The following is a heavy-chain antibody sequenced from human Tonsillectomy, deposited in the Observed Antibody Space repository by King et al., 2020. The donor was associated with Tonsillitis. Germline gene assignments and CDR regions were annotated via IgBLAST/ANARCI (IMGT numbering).Heavy chain of an antibody. Sequence: VQLVESGGGVVQPGKSLRLSCAASGFTLRNYAMHWVRQAPGKGLEWVALISYDGSNKNYADSVRGRFTISRDNSKNTLYLQMNSLRGEDSAVYYCAREISASWYRFDSWGQGTLVTVSS. J-gene: IGHJ4*02. CDR2: ISYDGSNK. CDR3: AREISASWYRFDS. V-gene: IGHV3-30-3*01. D-gene: IGHD6-13*01. CDR1: GFTLRNYA.